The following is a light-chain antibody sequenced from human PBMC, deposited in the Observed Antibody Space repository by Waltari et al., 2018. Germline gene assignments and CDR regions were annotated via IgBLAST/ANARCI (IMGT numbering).Light chain of an antibody. V-gene: IGLV2-14*03. CDR3: SSYANSDTWV. CDR1: SSHVGSHNY. CDR2: DVD. J-gene: IGLJ3*02. Sequence: QSALTQPASVSGSPGQSITISCTGTSSHVGSHNYVSWYQQHPGNAPKLLISDVDKRPSGVSFRFSGSKSGNTASLTISGLQPEDEADYYCSSYANSDTWVFGGGTKLTVL.